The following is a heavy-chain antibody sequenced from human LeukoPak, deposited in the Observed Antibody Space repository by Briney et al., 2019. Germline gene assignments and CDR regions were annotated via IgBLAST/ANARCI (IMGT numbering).Heavy chain of an antibody. V-gene: IGHV3-20*04. CDR2: INWNGGST. CDR1: GFTFDDYG. CDR3: ARQRPFMIVQGGTFDH. Sequence: GGSLRLSCAASGFTFDDYGMSWGRQAPGKGLEWVCGINWNGGSTGYADSVKGRFTISGDNAKSSVYLQMNSLRAEDTAWYYCARQRPFMIVQGGTFDHWGQGTLVTVSS. J-gene: IGHJ4*02. D-gene: IGHD3-22*01.